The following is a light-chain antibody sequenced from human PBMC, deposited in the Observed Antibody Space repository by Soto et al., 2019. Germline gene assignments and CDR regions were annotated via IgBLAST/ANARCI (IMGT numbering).Light chain of an antibody. V-gene: IGKV1-9*01. CDR3: QQRNSYPRWT. CDR2: AAS. J-gene: IGKJ1*01. Sequence: DIQLTQSPSFLSASVGDRVTITCRASQGISSYLAWYQQKPGKAPKLLIYAASTLQSGVPSRFSGSGSGTEFTLTISSLQPEDFATYYCQQRNSYPRWTFGQGTKVEIK. CDR1: QGISSY.